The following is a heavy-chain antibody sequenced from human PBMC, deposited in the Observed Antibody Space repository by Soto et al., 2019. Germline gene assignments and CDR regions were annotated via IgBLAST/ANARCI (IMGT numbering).Heavy chain of an antibody. Sequence: PGGSLRLSCAASGFPFSSYWMHWVRQDPEKGLVWVSRINGDGISTSYADSVKGRFTISRDNAKDTLYLHMNSLGAEDTAVYYCARISQGTYCRGGNCYSDYWGQGTLVTAPQ. D-gene: IGHD2-15*01. CDR1: GFPFSSYW. V-gene: IGHV3-74*01. J-gene: IGHJ4*02. CDR2: INGDGIST. CDR3: ARISQGTYCRGGNCYSDY.